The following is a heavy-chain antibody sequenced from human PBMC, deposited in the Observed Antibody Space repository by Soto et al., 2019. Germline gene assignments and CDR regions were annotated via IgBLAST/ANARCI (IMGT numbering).Heavy chain of an antibody. CDR1: GFTFSHYA. CDR2: ISYDGAYT. D-gene: IGHD3-3*01. CDR3: AGVAKYDFDLVGFDY. J-gene: IGHJ4*02. Sequence: GGSLRLSCAASGFTFSHYAMHWVRQAPGKGLEWVAAISYDGAYTYYADSVKGRFTISRDNSKNTLFLQMNSLRPGDAALYSCAGVAKYDFDLVGFDYWGQGTLVTVSS. V-gene: IGHV3-30*03.